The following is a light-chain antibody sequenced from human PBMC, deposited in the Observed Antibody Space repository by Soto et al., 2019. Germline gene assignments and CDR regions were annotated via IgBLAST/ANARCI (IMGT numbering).Light chain of an antibody. V-gene: IGKV2-30*01. Sequence: DVVMTQSPLSLPVTLGQPASISCRSSQSLVYSDGNTFLNWFHQRPDQSPRRLIHKVSNRDSGVPDRFSGSGSATDFTLRISRVEAEDVGVYYCMQGSHWPPRYTFGQGTKLEI. CDR2: KVS. CDR3: MQGSHWPPRYT. J-gene: IGKJ2*01. CDR1: QSLVYSDGNTF.